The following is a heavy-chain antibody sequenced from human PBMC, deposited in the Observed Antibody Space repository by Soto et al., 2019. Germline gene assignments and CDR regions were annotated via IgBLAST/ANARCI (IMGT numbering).Heavy chain of an antibody. CDR2: ISGSGGST. CDR3: AKNGCGGDCYSSVAGNWFDP. Sequence: EVQLLESGGGLVQPGGSLRLSCVASGFTFSGNVMSWVRQAPGKGLEWISIISGSGGSTYYADSVKGRFTISRDNSNNTLYLQVHSLTAADTAVYYCAKNGCGGDCYSSVAGNWFDPWGQGTLVTVSS. V-gene: IGHV3-23*01. J-gene: IGHJ5*02. D-gene: IGHD2-21*02. CDR1: GFTFSGNV.